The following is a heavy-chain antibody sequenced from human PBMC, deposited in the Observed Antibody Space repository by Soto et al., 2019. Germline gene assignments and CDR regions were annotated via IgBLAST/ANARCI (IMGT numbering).Heavy chain of an antibody. V-gene: IGHV1-69*06. CDR1: GGTFSNYV. CDR2: IIPISGAA. Sequence: QVQLVQSGAEVKKPGSSVKVSCKASGGTFSNYVVNWVRQAPGQGLEWMGRIIPISGAANYAQKFQGRVTITEDKSTSTSYMELSSLRSEETAVYYCARDMTSTVVPYFDFWGQGTLVTVSS. J-gene: IGHJ4*02. D-gene: IGHD2-21*01. CDR3: ARDMTSTVVPYFDF.